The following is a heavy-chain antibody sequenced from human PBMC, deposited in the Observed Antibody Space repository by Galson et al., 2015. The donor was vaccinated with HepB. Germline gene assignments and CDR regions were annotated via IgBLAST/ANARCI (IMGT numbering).Heavy chain of an antibody. V-gene: IGHV5-10-1*01. CDR1: GYSFTSYW. Sequence: QSGAEVKKPGESLRISCKGSGYSFTSYWISWVRQMPGKGLEWMGRIDPSDSYTNYSPSFQRHVTISADKSISTAYLQWSSLKASDTAMFYCALHIFVVTAIPAESAFDICVQGTMFTASS. J-gene: IGHJ3*02. CDR2: IDPSDSYT. CDR3: ALHIFVVTAIPAESAFDI. D-gene: IGHD2-21*02.